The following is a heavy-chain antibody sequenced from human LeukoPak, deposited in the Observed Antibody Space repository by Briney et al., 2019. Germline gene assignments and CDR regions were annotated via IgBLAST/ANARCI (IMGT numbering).Heavy chain of an antibody. J-gene: IGHJ4*02. D-gene: IGHD6-6*01. V-gene: IGHV4-59*08. CDR2: IYYSGST. CDR1: GGSIRSYY. CDR3: ARSIAARPLPIDY. Sequence: SETLSLTCTVSGGSIRSYYWSWIRQPPGKGLEWIGYIYYSGSTNYNPSLKSRVTISVDTSKNQFSLKLSSVTAADTAVYYCARSIAARPLPIDYWGQGTLVTVSS.